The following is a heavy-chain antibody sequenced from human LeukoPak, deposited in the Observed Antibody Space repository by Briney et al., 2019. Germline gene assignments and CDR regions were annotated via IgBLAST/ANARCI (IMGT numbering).Heavy chain of an antibody. CDR3: ARVHADFYYYYGMDV. D-gene: IGHD2-21*02. CDR1: GGSISGYY. J-gene: IGHJ6*04. Sequence: SETLSLTCTASGGSISGYYWSWIRQPPGKGLEWIGYIYYSGSTNYNPSLKSRVTISVDTSKNQFSLKLSSVTAADTAVYYCARVHADFYYYYGMDVWGKGTTVTVSS. CDR2: IYYSGST. V-gene: IGHV4-59*01.